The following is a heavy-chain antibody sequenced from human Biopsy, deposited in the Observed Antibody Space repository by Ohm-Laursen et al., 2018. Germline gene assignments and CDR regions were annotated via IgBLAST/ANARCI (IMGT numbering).Heavy chain of an antibody. Sequence: SLRLSCAAFGFGFSDYDMKWVRQAPGKGLEWVSYISSSASSMYYADSVKGRFTISRDNAKKSLYLQMNSLRAEDTAVYYCARVGRTRVDGVYSYGMDVWGQGTTVIVSS. J-gene: IGHJ6*02. CDR2: ISSSASSM. V-gene: IGHV3-48*03. D-gene: IGHD2-15*01. CDR3: ARVGRTRVDGVYSYGMDV. CDR1: GFGFSDYD.